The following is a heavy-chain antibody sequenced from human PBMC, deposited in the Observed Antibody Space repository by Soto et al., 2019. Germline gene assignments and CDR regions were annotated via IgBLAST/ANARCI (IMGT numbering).Heavy chain of an antibody. Sequence: QVQLVESGGGVVQPGRSLRLSCAASGFIFNEYGMHWVRQAPGKGLEWVAVIWYDGSNKYHADSVKGRFTFSRDNSKNTMSLQMNSRRVEDTAVYYCARWGCSGRNGNLNQRSFDLWGQGPLVTVSS. D-gene: IGHD2-15*01. J-gene: IGHJ4*02. CDR3: ARWGCSGRNGNLNQRSFDL. V-gene: IGHV3-33*03. CDR2: IWYDGSNK. CDR1: GFIFNEYG.